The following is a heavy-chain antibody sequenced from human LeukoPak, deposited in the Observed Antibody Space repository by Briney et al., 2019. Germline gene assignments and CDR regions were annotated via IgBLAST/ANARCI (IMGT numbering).Heavy chain of an antibody. V-gene: IGHV3-23*01. D-gene: IGHD4-11*01. Sequence: GGSLRLSCAASGFTFSNYGMSWVRQAPGMGLEWVSAISGSGGNTHYADSVKGRFTISRDHSKTTLFLQMNSLRAEDTAVYYCAKDLHDYGNYVGWFDSWGQGTLVTVSS. CDR3: AKDLHDYGNYVGWFDS. J-gene: IGHJ5*01. CDR2: ISGSGGNT. CDR1: GFTFSNYG.